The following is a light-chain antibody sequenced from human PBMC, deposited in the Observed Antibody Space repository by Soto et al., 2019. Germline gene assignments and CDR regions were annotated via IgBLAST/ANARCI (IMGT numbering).Light chain of an antibody. CDR1: SSDVGGSDY. CDR2: QVS. CDR3: SSFSTTNTRYV. V-gene: IGLV2-14*01. J-gene: IGLJ1*01. Sequence: QSVLTQPASVSGSAGQSITISCSGTSSDVGGSDYVSWYQQHPGKAPKLIMYQVSNRPSGVSDRFSGSQSGNTASLTISGLXAEDEAYFYCSSFSTTNTRYVFGTGTKVTVL.